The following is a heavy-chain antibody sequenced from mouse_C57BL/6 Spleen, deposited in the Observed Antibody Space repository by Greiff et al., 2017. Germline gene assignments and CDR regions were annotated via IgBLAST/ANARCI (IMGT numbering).Heavy chain of an antibody. D-gene: IGHD1-1*01. CDR1: GYSITSGYY. CDR2: ISYDGSH. Sequence: ESGPGLVKPSQSLSLTCSVPGYSITSGYYWNFIRPFPGNHLEWMGYISYDGSHNYNPSLNNRIASTRDPSKNQFFLKLNSVTTEDTATYYCARDYRSSYYWYFDVWGTGTTVTVSS. J-gene: IGHJ1*03. CDR3: ARDYRSSYYWYFDV. V-gene: IGHV3-6*01.